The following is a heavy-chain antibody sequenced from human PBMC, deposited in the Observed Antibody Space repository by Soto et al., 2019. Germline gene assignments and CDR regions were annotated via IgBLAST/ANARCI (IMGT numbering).Heavy chain of an antibody. CDR3: AKDPVAADGTGWFDS. Sequence: EVQLLESGGGLVQPGGSLRLSCAASGFTFSSYAVSWVRQAPGKGLEWVSGISSSGGSTYYADSVKGRFTISRDNSKNTLYLQMNSLRAEDTAVYYCAKDPVAADGTGWFDSWGQGTLVTVSS. V-gene: IGHV3-23*01. CDR2: ISSSGGST. CDR1: GFTFSSYA. D-gene: IGHD6-13*01. J-gene: IGHJ5*01.